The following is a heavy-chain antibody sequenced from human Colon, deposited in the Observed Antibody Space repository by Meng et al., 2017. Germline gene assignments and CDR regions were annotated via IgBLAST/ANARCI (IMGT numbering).Heavy chain of an antibody. CDR3: ARDHMGSLDY. CDR1: GGSVSSAGYQ. D-gene: IGHD1-26*01. V-gene: IGHV4-61*08. Sequence: GGLQESGPGLVRPSATLSFICSVSGGSVSSAGYQWSWIRQPPGKGLEWIGYASTNYNPSLKSRVTISVDTSKNQFSLRLTSVTAADTAVYYCARDHMGSLDYWGQGILVTVSS. J-gene: IGHJ4*02. CDR2: AST.